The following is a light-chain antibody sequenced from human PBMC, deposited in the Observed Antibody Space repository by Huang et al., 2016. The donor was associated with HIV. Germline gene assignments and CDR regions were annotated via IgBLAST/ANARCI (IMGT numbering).Light chain of an antibody. V-gene: IGKV1-39*01. J-gene: IGKJ1*01. CDR1: QTIDKH. CDR3: QQGYVTPWT. CDR2: VAS. Sequence: DIQMTQSPSSLSASVGDRVTITCRASQTIDKHLNWYQQKPGKAPKLLISVASSLQSGVPSRFSGGGSGTVFTLTINGLQPEDSASYYCQQGYVTPWTFGQGTKVEIK.